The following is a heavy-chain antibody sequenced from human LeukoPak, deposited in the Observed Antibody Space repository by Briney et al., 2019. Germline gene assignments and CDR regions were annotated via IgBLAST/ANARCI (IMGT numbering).Heavy chain of an antibody. V-gene: IGHV1-18*01. CDR1: GYTFTSYG. Sequence: ASVTVSFTASGYTFTSYGISWVRQAPGQGLEWMGWISAYNGNTNYAQKVQGRVTMTTDTSTSTAYMELRSLRSDDTAVYYCARDPRYYYGSGSSRPFWFDPWGQGTLVTVSS. CDR2: ISAYNGNT. D-gene: IGHD3-10*01. CDR3: ARDPRYYYGSGSSRPFWFDP. J-gene: IGHJ5*02.